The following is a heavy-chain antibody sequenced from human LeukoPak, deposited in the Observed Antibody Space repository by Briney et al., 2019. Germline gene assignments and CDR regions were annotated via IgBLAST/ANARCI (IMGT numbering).Heavy chain of an antibody. CDR3: ARARGSLNWFDP. V-gene: IGHV4-61*02. J-gene: IGHJ5*02. D-gene: IGHD2-15*01. CDR1: GGSISSGSYY. Sequence: SQTLSLTCTVSGGSISSGSYYWSWIRQPAGKGLEWIGRIYTSGSTNYNPSLKSRVTISVDTSKNQFSLKLSSVTAADTAVYYCARARGSLNWFDPWGQGTLVTVSS. CDR2: IYTSGST.